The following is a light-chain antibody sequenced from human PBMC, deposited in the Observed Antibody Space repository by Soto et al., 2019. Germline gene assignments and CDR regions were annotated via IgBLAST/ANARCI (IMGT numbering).Light chain of an antibody. CDR2: EVS. J-gene: IGLJ2*01. CDR1: STDVGGHNY. V-gene: IGLV2-14*01. Sequence: QSALTQPASVSGAPGQSITISCTGTSTDVGGHNYVSWYQHHPGKAPKLMIFEVSNRPSGISIRFSGSKSANTASLTISGLQAEDEADYYCYSYSTSSTLVFGGGTKLTVL. CDR3: YSYSTSSTLV.